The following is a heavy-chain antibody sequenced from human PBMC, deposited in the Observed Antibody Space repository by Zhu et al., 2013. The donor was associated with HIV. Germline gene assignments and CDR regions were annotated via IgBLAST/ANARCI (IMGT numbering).Heavy chain of an antibody. Sequence: QVQLVQSGAEVKKPGASVKVSCKASGYTFTSYAMHWVRQAPGQRLEWMGWINAGNGNTKYSQKFQGRVTITRDTSASTAYMELSSLRSEDTAVYYCARDAVAAAGPYNWFDPWGQGTLVTVSS. V-gene: IGHV1-3*01. CDR3: ARDAVAAAGPYNWFDP. D-gene: IGHD6-13*01. CDR1: GYTFTSYA. CDR2: INAGNGNT. J-gene: IGHJ5*02.